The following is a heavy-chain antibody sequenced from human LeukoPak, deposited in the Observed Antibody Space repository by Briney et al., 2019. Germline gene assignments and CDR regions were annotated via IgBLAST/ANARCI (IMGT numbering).Heavy chain of an antibody. CDR3: ARSPGYCSGGSCYYYGMDV. CDR2: IYPGDSDT. D-gene: IGHD2-15*01. V-gene: IGHV5-51*01. Sequence: GESLKISCKGSGYSFTSYWIGWVRQMPGKGLEWMGIIYPGDSDTRYSPSFQGQVTISADKSISTAYLQWSSLKASDTAMYYCARSPGYCSGGSCYYYGMDVWGQGTTVTVSS. J-gene: IGHJ6*02. CDR1: GYSFTSYW.